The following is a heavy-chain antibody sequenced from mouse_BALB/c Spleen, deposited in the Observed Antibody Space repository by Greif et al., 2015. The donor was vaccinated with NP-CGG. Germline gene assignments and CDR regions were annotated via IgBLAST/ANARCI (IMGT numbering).Heavy chain of an antibody. D-gene: IGHD4-1*01. CDR3: ARKGLTGAFDY. V-gene: IGHV1-7*01. CDR2: INPSTGYT. CDR1: GYTFTSYW. Sequence: QVQLQQPGAELAKPGASVKMSCKASGYTFTSYWMHWVKQRPGQGLEWIGYINPSTGYTEYNQKFKDKATLTADKSSSTAYMQLSSLTSEDSAVYYCARKGLTGAFDYWGQGNTLTVSS. J-gene: IGHJ2*01.